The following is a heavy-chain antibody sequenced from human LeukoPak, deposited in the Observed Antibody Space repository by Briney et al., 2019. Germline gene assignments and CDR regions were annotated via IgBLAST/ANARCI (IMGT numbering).Heavy chain of an antibody. CDR3: ADLPTVGSQLPPAEYFQH. J-gene: IGHJ1*01. CDR2: ISYDGSNK. V-gene: IGHV3-30*03. Sequence: GGSLRLSCAASGFTFSSYGMPWVRQAPGRGLEWVAVISYDGSNKYYADSVKGRFTISRDNSKNTLYLQMNSLRAEDTAVYYRADLPTVGSQLPPAEYFQHWGQGTLVTVSS. D-gene: IGHD2-2*01. CDR1: GFTFSSYG.